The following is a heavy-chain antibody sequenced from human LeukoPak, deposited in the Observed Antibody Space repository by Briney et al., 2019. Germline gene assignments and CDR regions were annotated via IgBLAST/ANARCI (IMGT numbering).Heavy chain of an antibody. J-gene: IGHJ5*02. CDR3: ARQGGEYCGGDCYPHANWFDP. V-gene: IGHV4-30-4*01. CDR1: GGSISSGDYY. Sequence: SQTLSLTCTVSGGSISSGDYYWTWIRQPPGKGLEWIGYIHYSGNPYYNPSLRSRVTISLDTSKNQFSLKLSSVTAADTAVYYCARQGGEYCGGDCYPHANWFDPWGQGTLVTVSS. D-gene: IGHD2-21*02. CDR2: IHYSGNP.